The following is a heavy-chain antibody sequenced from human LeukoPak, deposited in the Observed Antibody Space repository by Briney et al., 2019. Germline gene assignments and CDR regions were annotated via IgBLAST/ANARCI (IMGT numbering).Heavy chain of an antibody. D-gene: IGHD3-22*01. V-gene: IGHV1-69*13. Sequence: SVKVSCKASGGTFSSYAISWVRQAPGQGLGWMGGIIPIFGTANYAQKFQGRVTITADESTSTAYMELSSLRSEDTAVYYCAREITMIVVAPYYYYGMDVWGQGTTVTVSS. CDR2: IIPIFGTA. J-gene: IGHJ6*02. CDR1: GGTFSSYA. CDR3: AREITMIVVAPYYYYGMDV.